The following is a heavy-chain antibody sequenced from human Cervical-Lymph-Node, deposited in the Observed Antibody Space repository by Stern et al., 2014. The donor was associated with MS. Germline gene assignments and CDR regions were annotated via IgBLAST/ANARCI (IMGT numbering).Heavy chain of an antibody. CDR3: ARGHYDMLNGFVRHFDH. V-gene: IGHV5-51*01. D-gene: IGHD3-9*01. Sequence: EVQLVESGAEVKKPGASLKISCNASGYYFTTYWIAWVRQMPGKGLEWMGLICPGDSETRCSTSFQGQVPFSVDKSISAAFLQWSSLKASDTAMYFCARGHYDMLNGFVRHFDHWGQGTLVTVSS. CDR2: ICPGDSET. J-gene: IGHJ4*02. CDR1: GYYFTTYW.